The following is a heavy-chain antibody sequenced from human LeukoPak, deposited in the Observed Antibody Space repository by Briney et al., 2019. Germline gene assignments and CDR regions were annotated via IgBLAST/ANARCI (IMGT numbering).Heavy chain of an antibody. V-gene: IGHV3-21*01. CDR1: GFTFSSYS. CDR2: ISSSSSYI. CDR3: ARKRGVTITTYYMDV. J-gene: IGHJ6*03. Sequence: PGGSLRLSCAASGFTFSSYSMNWVRQAPGKGLEWVSSISSSSSYIYYADSVKGRFTISRDNAKNSLYLQMNSLRAEDTAVYYCARKRGVTITTYYMDVWGKGTTVTISS. D-gene: IGHD3-10*01.